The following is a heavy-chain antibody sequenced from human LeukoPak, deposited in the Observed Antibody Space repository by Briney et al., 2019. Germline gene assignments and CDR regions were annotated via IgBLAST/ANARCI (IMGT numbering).Heavy chain of an antibody. CDR1: GFTFSSHA. D-gene: IGHD2-21*02. CDR2: INQDGSKK. CDR3: AKWGPYCVGDYCPALDS. J-gene: IGHJ4*02. V-gene: IGHV3-7*01. Sequence: GGSLRLSCAASGFTFSSHAMSWVRQAPGKGLEWVANINQDGSKKRYADFMKGRFTISRDNAKESLYLQLSSLRAEDTAVYYCAKWGPYCVGDYCPALDSWGPGTLVTVSS.